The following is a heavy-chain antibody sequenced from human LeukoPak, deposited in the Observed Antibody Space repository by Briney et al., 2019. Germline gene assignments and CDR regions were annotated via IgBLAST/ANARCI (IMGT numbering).Heavy chain of an antibody. V-gene: IGHV3-66*01. J-gene: IGHJ4*02. CDR1: GVTVSSHY. D-gene: IGHD5-18*01. CDR3: ARPQDTTSPGY. Sequence: GGSLRLSCAASGVTVSSHYMNWVRQAPGKGLEWVSILYSGGNTYYADSVKGRFTISRDNSKNTLYLQMNSLRAEDTAVYYCARPQDTTSPGYWGQGTLVTVSS. CDR2: LYSGGNT.